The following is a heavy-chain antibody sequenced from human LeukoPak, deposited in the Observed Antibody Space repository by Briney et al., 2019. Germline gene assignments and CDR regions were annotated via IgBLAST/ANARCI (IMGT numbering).Heavy chain of an antibody. V-gene: IGHV3-74*01. CDR3: ASGYSYGYYYLDN. D-gene: IGHD5-18*01. CDR1: GFTFSSHW. Sequence: GGSLRLSCAASGFTFSSHWMYWVRQAPGKGLVLVSRINSDGTSTTYGDSVGGRFTISRDNAQNTLHLQMNSLRAEDTAVYYCASGYSYGYYYLDNWGQGTLVTVSS. CDR2: INSDGTST. J-gene: IGHJ4*02.